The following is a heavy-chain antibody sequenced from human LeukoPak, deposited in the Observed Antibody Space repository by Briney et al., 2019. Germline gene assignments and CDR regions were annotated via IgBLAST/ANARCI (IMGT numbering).Heavy chain of an antibody. CDR1: GYSFTSYW. D-gene: IGHD6-13*01. CDR3: ARREGSTNWYAFDI. V-gene: IGHV5-10-1*01. CDR2: IGPSDSYI. Sequence: GESLKISCKGSGYSFTSYWISWVRQMPGKGLEWMGRIGPSDSYINYSPSFQGHVTISTDKSVSTAYLQWSSLQASDTAMYYCARREGSTNWYAFDIWGQGTMVTVSS. J-gene: IGHJ3*02.